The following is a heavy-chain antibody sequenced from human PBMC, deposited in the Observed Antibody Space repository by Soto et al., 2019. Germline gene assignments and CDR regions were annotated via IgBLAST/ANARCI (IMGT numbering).Heavy chain of an antibody. CDR3: AGDGHPDYYGSGSPRWFDP. Sequence: GGSLRFSCAASGFTFSSYSMNWVRQAPGKGLEWVSSISSSSSYIYYADSVKGRFTISRDNAKNSLYLQMNSLRAEDTAVYYCAGDGHPDYYGSGSPRWFDPWGQGTLVTVSS. CDR1: GFTFSSYS. CDR2: ISSSSSYI. J-gene: IGHJ5*02. V-gene: IGHV3-21*01. D-gene: IGHD3-10*01.